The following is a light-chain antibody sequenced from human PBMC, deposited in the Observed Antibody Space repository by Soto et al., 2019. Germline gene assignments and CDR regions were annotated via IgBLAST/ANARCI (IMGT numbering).Light chain of an antibody. J-gene: IGLJ3*02. V-gene: IGLV2-11*01. CDR3: CSEAGGFTWV. Sequence: QSALTQPRSVSGSPGQSVTISCTGARSDVGGYRFVSWYQQHPDKAPKLMIYDVDKRASGVPDRFSGSKSGNTACLTISGLQAEDEADYFCCSEAGGFTWVFGGGTKLTVL. CDR2: DVD. CDR1: RSDVGGYRF.